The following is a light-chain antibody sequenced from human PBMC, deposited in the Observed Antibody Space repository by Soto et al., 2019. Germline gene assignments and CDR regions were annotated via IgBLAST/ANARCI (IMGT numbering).Light chain of an antibody. CDR1: SSDVGGYGY. V-gene: IGLV2-14*01. Sequence: QSALTQPASVSGSPGQSITISCTGTSSDVGGYGYVSWYQQYPGKAPNLMIYEVNNRPSGVSGRFSGSKSGNTASLNISGLRPEDEAHYFCSSYTSSSTLVFGGGTKLTVL. CDR3: SSYTSSSTLV. J-gene: IGLJ3*02. CDR2: EVN.